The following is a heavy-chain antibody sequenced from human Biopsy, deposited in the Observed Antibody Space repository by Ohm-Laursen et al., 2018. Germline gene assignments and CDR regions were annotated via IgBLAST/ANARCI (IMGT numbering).Heavy chain of an antibody. Sequence: GTLSLTCAVYGESFNGYYWSWIRQTPRKGLEWIGEINHSGRTNYNPSLKSRVTISVDTSKNQFSLKVRPVTAADTAVYYCVRGVDYYDPYHYYALDVWGQGTTVTVSS. J-gene: IGHJ6*02. CDR2: INHSGRT. D-gene: IGHD3-22*01. CDR1: GESFNGYY. V-gene: IGHV4-34*01. CDR3: VRGVDYYDPYHYYALDV.